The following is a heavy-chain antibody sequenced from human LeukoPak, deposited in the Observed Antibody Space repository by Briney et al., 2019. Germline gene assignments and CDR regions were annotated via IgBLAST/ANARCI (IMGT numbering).Heavy chain of an antibody. CDR2: ISSSSSYT. D-gene: IGHD3-10*02. CDR3: ASSGPLFGPDRNYYYGMDV. V-gene: IGHV3-11*06. Sequence: PGGSLRLSCAASGFTFSDYYMSWIRQAPGKGLEWVSYISSSSSYTNYADSVKGRFTISRDNAKNSLYLQMNSLRAEDTAVYYCASSGPLFGPDRNYYYGMDVWGKGTTVTVSS. CDR1: GFTFSDYY. J-gene: IGHJ6*04.